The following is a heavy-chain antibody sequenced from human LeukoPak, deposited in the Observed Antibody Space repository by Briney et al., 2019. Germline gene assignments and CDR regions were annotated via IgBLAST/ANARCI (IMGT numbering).Heavy chain of an antibody. D-gene: IGHD6-13*01. CDR1: GGSISSVSWY. Sequence: SETLSLTCTVSGGSISSVSWYWSWTRQPAGKGLEWIGRIYTSGSTNNNPSLTSRDTISVDTSKNQFSLKLSSVTAADTAVYYCARDIELGHFDYWGQGTLVTVSS. CDR3: ARDIELGHFDY. J-gene: IGHJ4*02. CDR2: IYTSGST. V-gene: IGHV4-61*02.